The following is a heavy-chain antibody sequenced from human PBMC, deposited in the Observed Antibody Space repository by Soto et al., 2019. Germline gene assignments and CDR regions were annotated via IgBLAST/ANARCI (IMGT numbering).Heavy chain of an antibody. D-gene: IGHD5-18*01. CDR3: ARDRLMATAGTARHYFGLDV. CDR1: GGYY. J-gene: IGHJ6*02. V-gene: IGHV4-31*02. CDR2: IYYSGNT. Sequence: GGYYWSWVRQNPRRGLEWIGNIYYSGNTYYNPSLKSRLTISVDTSKNQFSLNLSSVTAADTAVYYCARDRLMATAGTARHYFGLDVWGQGTTVTVSS.